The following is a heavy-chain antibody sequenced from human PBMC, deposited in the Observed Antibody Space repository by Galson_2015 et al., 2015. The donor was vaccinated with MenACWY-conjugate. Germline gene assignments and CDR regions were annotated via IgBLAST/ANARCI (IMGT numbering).Heavy chain of an antibody. CDR3: AHSPYCSTTSCYAARAFDV. D-gene: IGHD2-2*01. V-gene: IGHV2-5*02. J-gene: IGHJ3*01. CDR2: IYWDDDK. Sequence: PALAKPTQTLTLTCTFSGFSLSTRRVGVGWIRQPPGQAMEWLSLIYWDDDKRYSPSLKSRLTITKDTSKNQVVLSMNNMDTVDTATYYCAHSPYCSTTSCYAARAFDVWGQGTVVTVSS. CDR1: GFSLSTRRVG.